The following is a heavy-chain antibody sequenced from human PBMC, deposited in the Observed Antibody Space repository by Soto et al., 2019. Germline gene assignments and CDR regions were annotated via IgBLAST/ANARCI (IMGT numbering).Heavy chain of an antibody. CDR2: IYPGDSDT. D-gene: IGHD3-22*01. J-gene: IGHJ3*02. V-gene: IGHV5-51*01. Sequence: SLKLACRGSGYSVTSYWIGFVRQMPGKGLEWMGIIYPGDSDTRYSPSFQGQVTISADKSISTAYLQWSSLKASDTAMYYCARYGSSGYYYDAFDIWGQGTMVTVSS. CDR3: ARYGSSGYYYDAFDI. CDR1: GYSVTSYW.